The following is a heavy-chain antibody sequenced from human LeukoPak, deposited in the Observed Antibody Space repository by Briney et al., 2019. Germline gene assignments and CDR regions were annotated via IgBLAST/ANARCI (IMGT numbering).Heavy chain of an antibody. V-gene: IGHV3-49*04. Sequence: GGSLRLSCTASGFTFGDYAMSWVRQAPGKGLEWVGFIRSKAYGGTTEYAASVKGRFTISRDDSKSIAYLQMNSLKTEDTAVYYCTRAYYDFWSGPRYYFDYWGQGTLVTVSS. J-gene: IGHJ4*02. CDR1: GFTFGDYA. CDR2: IRSKAYGGTT. CDR3: TRAYYDFWSGPRYYFDY. D-gene: IGHD3-3*01.